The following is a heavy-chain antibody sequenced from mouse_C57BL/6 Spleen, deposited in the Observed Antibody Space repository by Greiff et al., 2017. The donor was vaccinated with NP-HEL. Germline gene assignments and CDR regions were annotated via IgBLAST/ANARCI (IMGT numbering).Heavy chain of an antibody. J-gene: IGHJ1*03. CDR3: AREGVFYSNYGWYFDV. Sequence: VQLKESGPGLVKPSQSLSLTCSVTGYSITSGYYWNWIRQFPGNKLEWMGYISYDGSNNYNPSLKNRISITRDTSKNQFFLKLNSVTTEDTATYYCAREGVFYSNYGWYFDVWGTGTTVTVSS. D-gene: IGHD2-5*01. CDR2: ISYDGSN. CDR1: GYSITSGYY. V-gene: IGHV3-6*01.